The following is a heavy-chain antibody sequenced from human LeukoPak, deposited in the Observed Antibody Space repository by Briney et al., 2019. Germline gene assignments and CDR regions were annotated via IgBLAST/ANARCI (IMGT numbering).Heavy chain of an antibody. V-gene: IGHV4-59*01. CDR3: ARAVLGYRYAFDI. D-gene: IGHD7-27*01. J-gene: IGHJ3*02. CDR1: GASLSSYY. Sequence: PSETLSLTCSVSGASLSSYYWDWLRQPPGKGLEWIGYISDTGKTDSNPSLKSRVTISVDTSKNQFSLKLSSVTAADTAVYYCARAVLGYRYAFDIWGQGTMVTVSS. CDR2: ISDTGKT.